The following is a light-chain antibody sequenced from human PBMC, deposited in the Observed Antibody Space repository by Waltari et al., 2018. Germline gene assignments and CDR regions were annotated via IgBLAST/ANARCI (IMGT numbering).Light chain of an antibody. CDR3: QQLNSYPWT. CDR2: AAS. V-gene: IGKV1-9*01. CDR1: QGISSY. J-gene: IGKJ1*01. Sequence: DIQLTQSPSFLSASVGDRVTITCRASQGISSYLAWYQQKPGNAPKLLIYAASTLQSRVPSRFSGSGSGTEFTLTISSLQPEDFATYYCQQLNSYPWTFGQGTKVEIK.